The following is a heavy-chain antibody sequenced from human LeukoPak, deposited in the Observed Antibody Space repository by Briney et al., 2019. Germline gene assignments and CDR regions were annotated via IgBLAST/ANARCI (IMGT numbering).Heavy chain of an antibody. CDR2: INPSGGST. V-gene: IGHV1-46*01. Sequence: ASVKVSCKASGYTLTSYYMHWVRQAPGQGLEWMGIINPSGGSTSYAQKFQGRVTMTRDTSTSTVYMELSSLRSEDTAVYYCARDSRRITMVRGAKGYWGQGTLVTVSS. CDR3: ARDSRRITMVRGAKGY. D-gene: IGHD3-10*01. J-gene: IGHJ4*02. CDR1: GYTLTSYY.